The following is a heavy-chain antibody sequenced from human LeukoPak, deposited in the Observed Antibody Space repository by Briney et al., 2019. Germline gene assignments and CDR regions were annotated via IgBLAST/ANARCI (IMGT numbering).Heavy chain of an antibody. Sequence: PGGSLRLSCAASGFTFDDYAMHWVRQAPGKGLEWVSGISWNSGSIGYADSVKGRFTISRDNAKNSLYLQMNSLRAEDMALYYCAKPLYYSSSWSSNAFDIWGQGTMVTVSS. CDR2: ISWNSGSI. CDR3: AKPLYYSSSWSSNAFDI. J-gene: IGHJ3*02. D-gene: IGHD6-13*01. V-gene: IGHV3-9*03. CDR1: GFTFDDYA.